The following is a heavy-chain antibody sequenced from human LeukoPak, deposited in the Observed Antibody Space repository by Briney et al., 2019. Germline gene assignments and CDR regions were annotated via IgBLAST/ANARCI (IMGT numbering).Heavy chain of an antibody. V-gene: IGHV4-59*05. D-gene: IGHD2-8*01. CDR2: IYYSGST. CDR3: ARGLYGMFDY. Sequence: SETLSLTCTVSGGSISSYYWSWIRQPPGKGLEWIGSIYYSGSTYYNPSLKSRVTISVDTSKNQFSLKLSSVTAADTAVYYCARGLYGMFDYWGQGTLVTVSS. CDR1: GGSISSYY. J-gene: IGHJ4*02.